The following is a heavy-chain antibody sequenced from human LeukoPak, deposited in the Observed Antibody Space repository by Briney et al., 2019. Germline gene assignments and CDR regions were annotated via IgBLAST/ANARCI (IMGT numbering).Heavy chain of an antibody. CDR1: GGSISSGGYY. V-gene: IGHV4-30-2*01. CDR2: IYHSGST. J-gene: IGHJ4*02. D-gene: IGHD2-2*01. Sequence: PSETLSLTCTVSGGSISSGGYYWSWIRQPPGKGLEWIGYIYHSGSTYYNPSLKSRVTISVGRSKNQFSLKLSSVTAADTAVYYCARVDCSSTSCFADYWGQGTLVTVSS. CDR3: ARVDCSSTSCFADY.